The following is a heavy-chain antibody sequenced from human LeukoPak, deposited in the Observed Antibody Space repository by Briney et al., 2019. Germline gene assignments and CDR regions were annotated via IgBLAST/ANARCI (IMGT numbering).Heavy chain of an antibody. Sequence: GGSRRLSWAASAFTFGSYARSWVRQAQGRGLEGFSAISGSGGSTYYADSVKGRFTISRDNSKNTLYLQMNSLRAEDTAVYYCAIAAAGKGSMDVWGKGTTVTVSS. CDR3: AIAAAGKGSMDV. CDR2: ISGSGGST. J-gene: IGHJ6*04. CDR1: AFTFGSYA. D-gene: IGHD6-13*01. V-gene: IGHV3-23*01.